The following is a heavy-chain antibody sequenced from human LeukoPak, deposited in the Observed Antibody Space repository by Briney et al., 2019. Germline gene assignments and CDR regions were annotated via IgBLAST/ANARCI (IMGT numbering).Heavy chain of an antibody. J-gene: IGHJ5*02. CDR1: GYTFTSYG. D-gene: IGHD5-12*01. Sequence: ASVKVSCTASGYTFTSYGISWVRQAPGQGLEWMGWISAYNGNTNYAQKLQGRVTMTTDTSTSTAYMELRSLRSDDTAVYYCARDPLPYLTNTNWFDPWGQGTLVTVSS. CDR2: ISAYNGNT. V-gene: IGHV1-18*01. CDR3: ARDPLPYLTNTNWFDP.